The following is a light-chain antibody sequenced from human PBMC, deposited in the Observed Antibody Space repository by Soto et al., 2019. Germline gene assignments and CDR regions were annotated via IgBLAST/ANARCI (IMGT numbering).Light chain of an antibody. CDR1: SGDIYAYNY. V-gene: IGLV2-14*01. J-gene: IGLJ1*01. CDR2: GVN. CDR3: GSYAGSDTFV. Sequence: QSALTQPASVSGSPGQSITITCTGTSGDIYAYNYVSWYQQHPGKAPKVVISGVNIRPSGVSSRFSGSKSGNTASLTISGLQAEDEAEYFCGSYAGSDTFVFGTGTKVTVL.